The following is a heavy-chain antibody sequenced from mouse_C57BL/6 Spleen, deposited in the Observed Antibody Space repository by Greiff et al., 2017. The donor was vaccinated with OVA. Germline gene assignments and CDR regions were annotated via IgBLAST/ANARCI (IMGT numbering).Heavy chain of an antibody. CDR3: ERSEIYVSSEYYYAIDY. J-gene: IGHJ4*01. V-gene: IGHV1-64*01. D-gene: IGHD1-1*01. CDR2: IHPNSGST. Sequence: QVQLQQPGAELVKPGASVKLSCKASGYTFTSYWMHWVKQRPGQGLEWIGMIHPNSGSTNYNEKFKSKATLTVDKSSSTAYMQLSSLTSEDSAVYEFERSEIYVSSEYYYAIDYWGQGTSLTVSS. CDR1: GYTFTSYW.